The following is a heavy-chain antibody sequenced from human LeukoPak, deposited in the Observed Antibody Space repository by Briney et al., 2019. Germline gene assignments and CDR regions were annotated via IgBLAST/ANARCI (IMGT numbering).Heavy chain of an antibody. V-gene: IGHV7-4-1*02. CDR3: ARPAILGAITAFDI. CDR2: INTNTGNP. CDR1: GYSFTSYA. D-gene: IGHD1-26*01. Sequence: ASVKVSCKASGYSFTSYAMNWVRQAPGQGLEWMGWINTNTGNPTYAQGFTGRFVFSLDTSVSTAYLQISSLKAEDTAVYYCARPAILGAITAFDIWGQGTMVTVSS. J-gene: IGHJ3*02.